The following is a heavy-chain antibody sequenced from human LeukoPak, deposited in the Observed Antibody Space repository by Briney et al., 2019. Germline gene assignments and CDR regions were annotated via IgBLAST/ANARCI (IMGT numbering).Heavy chain of an antibody. D-gene: IGHD1-26*01. V-gene: IGHV3-66*01. CDR3: ARGSGSYYVVHFDY. J-gene: IGHJ4*02. CDR2: IYSGGST. Sequence: PGGSLRLSCAASGFTFSSYAMSWVRQAPGKGLEWVSVIYSGGSTYYADSVKGRFTISRDNSKNTLYLQMNSLRAEDTAVYYCARGSGSYYVVHFDYWGQGTLVTVSS. CDR1: GFTFSSYA.